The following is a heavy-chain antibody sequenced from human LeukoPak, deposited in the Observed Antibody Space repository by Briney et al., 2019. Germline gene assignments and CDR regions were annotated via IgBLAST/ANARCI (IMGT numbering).Heavy chain of an antibody. CDR1: GFTVSSNY. Sequence: GGSLRLSCAASGFTVSSNYMSWVRQAPGKGLEWVSVIYSGGSTYYADSVKGRFTISRHNSKNTLYLQMNSLRAEDTAVYYCASFTGYSSSYYIDYWGQGTLVTVSS. J-gene: IGHJ4*02. CDR2: IYSGGST. V-gene: IGHV3-53*04. D-gene: IGHD6-13*01. CDR3: ASFTGYSSSYYIDY.